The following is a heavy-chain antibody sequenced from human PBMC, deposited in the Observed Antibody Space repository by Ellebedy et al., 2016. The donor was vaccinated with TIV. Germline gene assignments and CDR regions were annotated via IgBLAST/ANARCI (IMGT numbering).Heavy chain of an antibody. CDR2: IVGSGA. J-gene: IGHJ4*02. D-gene: IGHD2-21*02. CDR3: AKDRTSGDGYWVFDS. V-gene: IGHV3-23*01. CDR1: GFTFSPYA. Sequence: PGGSLRLSCAASGFTFSPYAMAWVRQAPGKGLEWVSGIVGSGAQKYADSVKGRFTISRHNSKRTVDLQMNSLRAEDTAIYFCAKDRTSGDGYWVFDSWGQGTMVSVSS.